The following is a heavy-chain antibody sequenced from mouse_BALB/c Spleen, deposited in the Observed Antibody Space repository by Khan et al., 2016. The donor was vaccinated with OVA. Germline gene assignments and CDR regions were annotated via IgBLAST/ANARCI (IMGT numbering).Heavy chain of an antibody. D-gene: IGHD1-1*01. Sequence: VQLQQSGAELAKPGASVKMSCKASGYTFINYWILWVKQRPGQGLEWIGYINPSTGYTEYNQNFKDKAPLTADKSSSTAYIQLSSLTSEDSAVYYCARRGLRWDFDYWGQGTTLTVSS. CDR1: GYTFINYW. CDR3: ARRGLRWDFDY. J-gene: IGHJ2*01. V-gene: IGHV1-7*01. CDR2: INPSTGYT.